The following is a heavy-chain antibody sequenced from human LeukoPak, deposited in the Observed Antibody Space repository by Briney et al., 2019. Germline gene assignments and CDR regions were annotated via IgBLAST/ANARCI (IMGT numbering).Heavy chain of an antibody. D-gene: IGHD3-22*01. Sequence: PGGSLRLSCEASGFTFSSYAMGWVRQAPGKGLQWVSGISTNGGSTSYADSVKGRLTISRDNPRNMLYMEMNSLRAEDTAVYYCSVMRRYDGSGYWVQWGQGTLVTVSS. CDR2: ISTNGGST. CDR3: SVMRRYDGSGYWVQ. V-gene: IGHV3-23*01. J-gene: IGHJ4*02. CDR1: GFTFSSYA.